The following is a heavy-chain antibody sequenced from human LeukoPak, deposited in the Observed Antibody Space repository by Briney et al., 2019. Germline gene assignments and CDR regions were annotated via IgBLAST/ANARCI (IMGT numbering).Heavy chain of an antibody. Sequence: SGTLSLTCAVSGGSISSTNWWSWVRQPPGKGLEWIGEIYHSGSTNYNPSLKSRVTISVDNSKNQFSLKLSSVTAADTAVYYCARGGGYYYDSSGYPGGVDYWGQGTLVTVSS. D-gene: IGHD3-22*01. CDR2: IYHSGST. CDR3: ARGGGYYYDSSGYPGGVDY. V-gene: IGHV4-4*02. J-gene: IGHJ4*02. CDR1: GGSISSTNW.